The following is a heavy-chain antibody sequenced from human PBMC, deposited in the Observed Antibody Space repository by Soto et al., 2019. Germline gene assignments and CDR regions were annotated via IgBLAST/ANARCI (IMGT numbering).Heavy chain of an antibody. J-gene: IGHJ4*02. Sequence: EVQLVESGGGQVQPGGSLRLSCAASGFTFSSYGMNWVRQAPGKGLAWISYISSGRPTIQYADSVKGRFTISRDNAKYSLYLQMNSLRDEDTAVYYCARGGAARPDYWGQGTLVTVSS. D-gene: IGHD6-6*01. CDR3: ARGGAARPDY. V-gene: IGHV3-48*02. CDR1: GFTFSSYG. CDR2: ISSGRPTI.